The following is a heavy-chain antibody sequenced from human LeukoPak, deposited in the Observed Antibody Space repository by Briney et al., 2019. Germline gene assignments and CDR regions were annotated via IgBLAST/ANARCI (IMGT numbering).Heavy chain of an antibody. CDR2: ISAYNGNT. CDR1: GYTFTSYG. J-gene: IGHJ5*02. CDR3: ARNRGYCSSTSCQNWFDP. V-gene: IGHV1-18*01. D-gene: IGHD2-2*01. Sequence: ASVKVSCKASGYTFTSYGISWVRQAPGQGLEWMGWISAYNGNTNYAQKLQGRVTMTTDTSTSTAYMELRSLRSDDTAVYYCARNRGYCSSTSCQNWFDPWGQGTLVTVSS.